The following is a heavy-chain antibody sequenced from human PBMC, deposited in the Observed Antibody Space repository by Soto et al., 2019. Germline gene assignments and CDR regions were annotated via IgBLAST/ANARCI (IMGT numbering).Heavy chain of an antibody. CDR1: GFTFYSYA. Sequence: PGGSLRLCCAASGFTFYSYAMSWVRQAPGKGLEWVSVISGSGGLTNYADSVKGRFTISRDNSKNTLFLQMNSLRAEDTAVYYCAKDMEYARAAAGNFDYWGQGILVTVSS. V-gene: IGHV3-23*01. D-gene: IGHD6-13*01. CDR2: ISGSGGLT. CDR3: AKDMEYARAAAGNFDY. J-gene: IGHJ4*02.